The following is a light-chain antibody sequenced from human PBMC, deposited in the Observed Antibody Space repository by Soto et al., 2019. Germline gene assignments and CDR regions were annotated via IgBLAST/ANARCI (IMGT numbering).Light chain of an antibody. CDR3: SSHRGSSTLPV. CDR1: SSDVGGYNY. CDR2: DVS. J-gene: IGLJ1*01. Sequence: QSVLTQPASVSGSPGQSITISCTGTSSDVGGYNYVSWYQQHPGKAPKLMIYDVSTRPSGVSNRFSGSKSGNTASLSISGLQAEDEATYYCSSHRGSSTLPVFGTGTKVTVL. V-gene: IGLV2-14*03.